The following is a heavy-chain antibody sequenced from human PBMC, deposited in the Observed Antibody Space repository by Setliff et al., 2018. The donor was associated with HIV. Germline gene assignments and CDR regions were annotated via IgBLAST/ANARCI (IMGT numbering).Heavy chain of an antibody. CDR2: LASYNDDA. J-gene: IGHJ4*02. V-gene: IGHV1-18*01. CDR1: GGTFSSYA. CDR3: ARGQYGDELFDY. Sequence: GASVKVSCKASGGTFSSYAISWVRQAPGQGLEWMGWLASYNDDANYAQNLQGRVTMTTDKSTSTAYVELRSLRSDDTAVYYCARGQYGDELFDYWGQGTLVTVSS. D-gene: IGHD4-17*01.